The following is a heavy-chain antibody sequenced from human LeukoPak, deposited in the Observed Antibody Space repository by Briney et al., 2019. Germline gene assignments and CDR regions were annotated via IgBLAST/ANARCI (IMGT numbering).Heavy chain of an antibody. CDR1: GGSISSGGYY. J-gene: IGHJ5*02. Sequence: KASETLSLTCTVSGGSISSGGYYWSWIRQHPGKGLEWIGYIFYSGHTNYNPSLRSRVTISVDTSKTQFSLRLSSVTAADTAVYYCARDTDRRSSPGSWFDPWGQGTLVTVSS. CDR2: IFYSGHT. D-gene: IGHD2-15*01. V-gene: IGHV4-61*08. CDR3: ARDTDRRSSPGSWFDP.